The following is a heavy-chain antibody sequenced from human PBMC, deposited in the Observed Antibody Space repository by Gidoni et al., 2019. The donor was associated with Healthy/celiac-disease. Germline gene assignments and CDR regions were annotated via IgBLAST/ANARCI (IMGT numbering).Heavy chain of an antibody. CDR3: ARDSRTLANYDFWSGYISAYYGMDV. CDR1: GATLISYG. V-gene: IGHV3-33*01. Sequence: QVQLVESGGGVVQPGRSLRLSCPASGATLISYGMHCVRQAPGKGLQWVAVIWYDGSNKYYADSVKGRFTISRDNSKNTLYLQMNSLRAEDTAVYYCARDSRTLANYDFWSGYISAYYGMDVWGQGTTVTVSS. CDR2: IWYDGSNK. D-gene: IGHD3-3*01. J-gene: IGHJ6*02.